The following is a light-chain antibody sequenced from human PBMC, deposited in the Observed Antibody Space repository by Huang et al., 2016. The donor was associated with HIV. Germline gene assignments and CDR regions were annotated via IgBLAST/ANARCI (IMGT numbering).Light chain of an antibody. CDR2: YAS. J-gene: IGKJ5*01. CDR1: QIVGIY. V-gene: IGKV3-11*01. Sequence: EIVLTQSPATLSLSPGERATLPCRASQIVGIYLAWYQQKPGRAPRVLIYYASTRAIGIPARFSGSGSVTDFTLTISSLDPEDFAVYYCHQRSNWPLITLGQGTRLEMK. CDR3: HQRSNWPLIT.